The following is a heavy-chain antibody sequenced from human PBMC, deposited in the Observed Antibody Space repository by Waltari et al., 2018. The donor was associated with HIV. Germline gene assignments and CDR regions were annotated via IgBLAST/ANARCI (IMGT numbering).Heavy chain of an antibody. Sequence: EVQLVESGGGLVQPGGSLRLSCAASGFTFSSYEMNWVRQAPGKGLEWVSYISSSGSTIYYADPVKGRFTISRDNAKNSLYLQMNSLRAEDTAVYYCARDSSGWLFDYWGQGTLVTVSS. V-gene: IGHV3-48*03. CDR1: GFTFSSYE. CDR3: ARDSSGWLFDY. CDR2: ISSSGSTI. J-gene: IGHJ4*02. D-gene: IGHD6-19*01.